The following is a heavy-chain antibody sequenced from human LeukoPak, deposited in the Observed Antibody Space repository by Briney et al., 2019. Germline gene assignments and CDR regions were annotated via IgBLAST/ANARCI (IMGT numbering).Heavy chain of an antibody. CDR1: GFTFSNYD. D-gene: IGHD3-10*01. Sequence: GGSLRLSCAASGFTFSNYDMSWVRQAPGKGLEWISTISDSGGGTWYADSVKGRFTISRDDSKNTLYLQMNSLRDDDTAVYYCARDISRGSLDYWGQGTLVTVSS. J-gene: IGHJ4*02. CDR2: ISDSGGGT. CDR3: ARDISRGSLDY. V-gene: IGHV3-23*01.